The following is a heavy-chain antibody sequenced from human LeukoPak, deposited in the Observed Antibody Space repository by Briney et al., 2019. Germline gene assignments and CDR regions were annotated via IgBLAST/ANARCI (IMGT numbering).Heavy chain of an antibody. CDR1: GYTFTGYY. V-gene: IGHV1-2*02. D-gene: IGHD3-16*02. J-gene: IGHJ4*02. CDR2: INPNSGGT. CDR3: ARDLVYDYVWGSYRQDY. Sequence: ASVKVSGKASGYTFTGYYMHWVRQAPGQGLEWMGWINPNSGGTNYAQKFQGRVTMTRDTSISTAYMELSRLRSDDTAVYYCARDLVYDYVWGSYRQDYWGQGTLVTVSS.